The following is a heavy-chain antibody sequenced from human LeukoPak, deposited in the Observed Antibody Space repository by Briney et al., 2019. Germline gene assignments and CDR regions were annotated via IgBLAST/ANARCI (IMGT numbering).Heavy chain of an antibody. D-gene: IGHD3-3*01. CDR1: GFTFSDFA. V-gene: IGHV3-49*04. J-gene: IGHJ4*02. CDR2: IRRRSYSGTT. CDR3: SRDSHGDDVFDY. Sequence: GGSLTLSCKVAGFTFSDFAMTWVRQAPGKGLEWVGFIRRRSYSGTTGYAASVRGRFTISIDDSKNIAFLQMNNLKTEDTAIYYCSRDSHGDDVFDYWGQGAVVTVSS.